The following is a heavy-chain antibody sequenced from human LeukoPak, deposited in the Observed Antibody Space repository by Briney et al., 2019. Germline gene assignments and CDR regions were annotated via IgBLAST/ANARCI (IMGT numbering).Heavy chain of an antibody. CDR3: ARHFYGSGSYQVPNGEIDY. V-gene: IGHV5-51*01. CDR2: IYPGDSDT. Sequence: GESLKISCKGSGYSFTSYWIGWVRQMPGKGLEWMGIIYPGDSDTRYSPSFQGQVTISADKSISTAYLQWSSLKASDTAMYYCARHFYGSGSYQVPNGEIDYWGQGTLVTVSS. J-gene: IGHJ4*02. CDR1: GYSFTSYW. D-gene: IGHD3-10*01.